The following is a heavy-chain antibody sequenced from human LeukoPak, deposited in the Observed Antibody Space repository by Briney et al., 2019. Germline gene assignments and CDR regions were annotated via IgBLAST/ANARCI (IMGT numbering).Heavy chain of an antibody. CDR1: GYTFTGYY. J-gene: IGHJ4*02. D-gene: IGHD6-19*01. CDR3: ARDTRAGIAVAGIIDY. V-gene: IGHV1-2*06. Sequence: ASVKVSCKASGYTFTGYYMHWVRQAPGQGLEWMGRINPNSGGTNYAQKFQGRVTMTRDTSISTAYMELSRLRSDDTAVHYCARDTRAGIAVAGIIDYWGQGTLVTVSS. CDR2: INPNSGGT.